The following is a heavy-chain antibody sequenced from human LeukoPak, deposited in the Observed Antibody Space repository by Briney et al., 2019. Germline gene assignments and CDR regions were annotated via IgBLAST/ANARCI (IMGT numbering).Heavy chain of an antibody. CDR1: GFTFSDYY. D-gene: IGHD5-24*01. Sequence: PGGSLRLSCAASGFTFSDYYMSWIRQAPGKGLEWVSYISSSGSTIYYADSVKGRFTISRENAKNSLYLQMNSLRAEDTAVYYCARDRRDGYNAFDYWGQGTLVTVSS. CDR3: ARDRRDGYNAFDY. CDR2: ISSSGSTI. V-gene: IGHV3-11*01. J-gene: IGHJ4*02.